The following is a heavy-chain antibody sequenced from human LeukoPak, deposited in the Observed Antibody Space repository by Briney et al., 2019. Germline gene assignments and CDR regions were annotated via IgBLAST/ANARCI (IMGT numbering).Heavy chain of an antibody. D-gene: IGHD6-13*01. V-gene: IGHV3-7*03. CDR1: GFTFSNYW. CDR2: IRQDGDTK. CDR3: ARSLPYGTTWYGRSDF. J-gene: IGHJ4*02. Sequence: GGSLRLSCVASGFTFSNYWMHWVRQAPGKGLEWVANIRQDGDTKYYVDSVKGRFTISRDNAMNSLYLQMNSLRAEDTAIYYCARSLPYGTTWYGRSDFWGQGTLVTVSS.